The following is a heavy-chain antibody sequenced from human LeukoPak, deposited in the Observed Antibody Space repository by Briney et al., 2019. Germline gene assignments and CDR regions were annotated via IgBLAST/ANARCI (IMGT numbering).Heavy chain of an antibody. CDR2: INPNSGGT. D-gene: IGHD2-21*02. Sequence: ASVKVSCKASGYTFTVYYIHWVRQAPGQGLEWMGRINPNSGGTNYAQMFQGRVTMTRDTSISTAYIELTRLSSDDTAVYYCARDGKETADRNTDLDYWGQGSLVTVSS. CDR1: GYTFTVYY. V-gene: IGHV1-2*06. J-gene: IGHJ4*02. CDR3: ARDGKETADRNTDLDY.